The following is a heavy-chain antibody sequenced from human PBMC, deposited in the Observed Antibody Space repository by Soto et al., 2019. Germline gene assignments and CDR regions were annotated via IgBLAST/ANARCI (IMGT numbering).Heavy chain of an antibody. D-gene: IGHD5-18*01. V-gene: IGHV4-30-2*01. CDR1: GGSISSGGYS. J-gene: IGHJ4*02. Sequence: QLQLQESGSGLVKPSQTLSLTCAVSGGSISSGGYSWSWIRQPPGKGLECIGYISHSGSTYYNPSXXSRVTISVDRSKYQFSLKLSSVTAADTAVYYCARGAAMVDYWGQGTLVTVSS. CDR3: ARGAAMVDY. CDR2: ISHSGST.